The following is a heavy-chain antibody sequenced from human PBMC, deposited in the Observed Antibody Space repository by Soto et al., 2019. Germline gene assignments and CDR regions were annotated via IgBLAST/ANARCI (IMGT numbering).Heavy chain of an antibody. Sequence: SETLSLTCTVSGGSISSYYWSWIRQPPGKGLEWIGYIYYSGSTNYNPSLKSRVTISVDTSKNQFSLKLSSVTAADTAVYYCARTLSNPVRFLEWHQFDPWGQGTLVTVSS. D-gene: IGHD3-3*01. CDR2: IYYSGST. CDR3: ARTLSNPVRFLEWHQFDP. J-gene: IGHJ5*02. CDR1: GGSISSYY. V-gene: IGHV4-59*01.